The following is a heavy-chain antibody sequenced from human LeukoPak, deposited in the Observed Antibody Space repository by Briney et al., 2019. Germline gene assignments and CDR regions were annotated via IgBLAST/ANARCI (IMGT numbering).Heavy chain of an antibody. D-gene: IGHD5-12*01. Sequence: GESLKISCRGSGYIFTTYWIGWVRQLPGKGLEWVGIIYPGDSDTRYSPSFQGQVTISADKSISAAYLQWRSLKASDTAMYYCARPYSGYDFYFDYWGQGTLVTVSS. CDR1: GYIFTTYW. J-gene: IGHJ4*02. V-gene: IGHV5-51*01. CDR2: IYPGDSDT. CDR3: ARPYSGYDFYFDY.